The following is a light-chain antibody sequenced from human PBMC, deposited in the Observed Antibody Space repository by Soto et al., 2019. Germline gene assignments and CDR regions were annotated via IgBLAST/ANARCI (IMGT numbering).Light chain of an antibody. CDR1: QSVSDN. J-gene: IGKJ1*01. V-gene: IGKV3-15*01. Sequence: MTKNRATLPRVGGESSTRWCRASQSVSDNLAWYQQKPGQAPRLLIYGASTRATGIPAKFSGSGSGTEFTHTISRLQPDDFATYYCQHYKMYSPSTFGQGTKVDI. CDR2: GAS. CDR3: QHYKMYSPST.